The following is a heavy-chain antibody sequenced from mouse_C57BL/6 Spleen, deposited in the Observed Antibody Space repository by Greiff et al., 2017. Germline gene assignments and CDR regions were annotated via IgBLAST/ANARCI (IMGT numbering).Heavy chain of an antibody. J-gene: IGHJ4*01. CDR2: IYPRDGST. V-gene: IGHV1-85*01. CDR3: ARSYYGSSFYAMDY. D-gene: IGHD1-1*01. Sequence: VHLVESGPELVKPGASVKLSCKASGYTFTSYDINWVKQRPGQGLEWIGWIYPRDGSTKYNEKFKGKATLTVDTSSSTAYMELHSLTSEDSAVYFCARSYYGSSFYAMDYWGQGTSVTVSS. CDR1: GYTFTSYD.